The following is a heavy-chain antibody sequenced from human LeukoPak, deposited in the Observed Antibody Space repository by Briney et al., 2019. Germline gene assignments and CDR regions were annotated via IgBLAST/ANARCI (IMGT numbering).Heavy chain of an antibody. CDR3: AAPTGRNYYDSSGYYMDV. CDR1: GGTFSSYA. V-gene: IGHV1-69*05. D-gene: IGHD3-22*01. CDR2: IIPIFGTA. J-gene: IGHJ6*03. Sequence: SVKVSCKASGGTFSSYAISWVRQAPGQGLEWMGGIIPIFGTANYAQKFQGRVTITTDESTSTAYMELSSLRSEDTAVYYCAAPTGRNYYDSSGYYMDVWGKGTTVTVSS.